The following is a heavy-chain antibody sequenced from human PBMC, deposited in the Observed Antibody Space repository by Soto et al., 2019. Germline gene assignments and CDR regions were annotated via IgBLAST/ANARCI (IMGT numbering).Heavy chain of an antibody. Sequence: QVQLVESGGGVVQPGRSLRLSCAASGFTFSSYGMHWVRQAPGKGLEWVAVISYDGSNKYYADSVKGRFTISRDNSKNTLYLQMNSLRGEDTAVYYCAKDLDSDTYVIVDYWGLGTLVTVSS. CDR1: GFTFSSYG. J-gene: IGHJ4*02. V-gene: IGHV3-30*18. CDR3: AKDLDSDTYVIVDY. D-gene: IGHD3-10*02. CDR2: ISYDGSNK.